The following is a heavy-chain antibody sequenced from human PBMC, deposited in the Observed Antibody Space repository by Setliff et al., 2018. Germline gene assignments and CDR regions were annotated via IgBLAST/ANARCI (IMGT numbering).Heavy chain of an antibody. V-gene: IGHV1-8*01. J-gene: IGHJ4*02. CDR3: ARESTAKNFWGEYSDY. Sequence: GASVKVSCKASGGTFSSYDINWMRQASGQGLEWMGWMNPNSGNAGSTQKFQGRVTMTRNTSTSTAYMQLSSLRSEDTAVYYCARESTAKNFWGEYSDYWGQGTLVTVSS. CDR2: MNPNSGNA. D-gene: IGHD3-3*01. CDR1: GGTFSSYD.